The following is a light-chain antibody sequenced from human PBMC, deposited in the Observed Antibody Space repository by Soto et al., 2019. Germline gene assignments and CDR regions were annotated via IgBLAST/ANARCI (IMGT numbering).Light chain of an antibody. CDR2: EVS. V-gene: IGLV2-14*01. CDR1: SSDVGGYNY. J-gene: IGLJ1*01. Sequence: QSVLTQPASVSGSPGQSITISCTGTSSDVGGYNYVSWYQQQSGKAPKLMIHEVSNRPSGVSNRFSGSKSGNTASLTISGFQAEDEADYYCSSYTSSRAYVFGIGTKVTV. CDR3: SSYTSSRAYV.